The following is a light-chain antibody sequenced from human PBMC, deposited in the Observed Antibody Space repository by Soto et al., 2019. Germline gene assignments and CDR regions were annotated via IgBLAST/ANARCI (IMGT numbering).Light chain of an antibody. CDR3: QHYNNWPPYT. Sequence: EIVMTQSPATLSVSPGERATLSCRASQNVGNSLAWYQQKPGQAPRLLIYGATTRATGIPARFSGSGSGTDFTLPISSLQSEDFAVYYCQHYNNWPPYTLGQGTKVEIK. CDR2: GAT. CDR1: QNVGNS. V-gene: IGKV3-15*01. J-gene: IGKJ2*01.